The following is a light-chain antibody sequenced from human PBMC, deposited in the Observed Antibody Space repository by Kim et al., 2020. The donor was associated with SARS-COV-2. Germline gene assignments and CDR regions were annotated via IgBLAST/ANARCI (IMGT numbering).Light chain of an antibody. CDR1: SLRSYF. Sequence: ALGQSVRITCQGDSLRSYFANWYQQKPGQAPRLVIYAKNNRPSGIPDRFSGSYSGDTASLTITGAQAEDEADYYCHSRDSSSNHLLFGGGTQLTVL. J-gene: IGLJ2*01. CDR2: AKN. V-gene: IGLV3-19*01. CDR3: HSRDSSSNHLL.